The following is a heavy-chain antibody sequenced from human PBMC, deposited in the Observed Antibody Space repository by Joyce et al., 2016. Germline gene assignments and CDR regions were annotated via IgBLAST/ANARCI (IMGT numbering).Heavy chain of an antibody. CDR3: TTPSCAN. V-gene: IGHV3-48*03. CDR1: GIIFSNKE. J-gene: IGHJ4*02. CDR2: IKSDDSRI. D-gene: IGHD2-2*01. Sequence: EVQLVEYGGGLVQPGGSLRLSCAASGIIFSNKEMNWVRQAPGEGLELCSSIKSDDSRIHYADSWRGRFTISRDNARNSLFLEMNSLRVEDTAMYYCTTPSCANWGQGSLVTVSS.